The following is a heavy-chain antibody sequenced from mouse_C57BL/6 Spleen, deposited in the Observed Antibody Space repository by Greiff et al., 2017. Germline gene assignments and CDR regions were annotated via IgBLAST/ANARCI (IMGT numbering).Heavy chain of an antibody. V-gene: IGHV3-6*01. J-gene: IGHJ2*01. Sequence: EVQLQQSGPGLVKPSQSLSLTCSVTGYSITSGYYWNWIRQFPGNKLEWMGYISYDGSNNYNPSLKNRISITRDTSKNQLFLKLNSVTTEDTATYYCARGAIRDYFDYWGQGTTLTVSS. CDR1: GYSITSGYY. CDR2: ISYDGSN. D-gene: IGHD1-2*01. CDR3: ARGAIRDYFDY.